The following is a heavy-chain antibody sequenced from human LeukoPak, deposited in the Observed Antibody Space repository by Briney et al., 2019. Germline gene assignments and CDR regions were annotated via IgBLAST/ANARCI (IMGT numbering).Heavy chain of an antibody. Sequence: PSETLSLTCTVSGGSISSYYWSWLRQPPGKGLEWIGYIYYSGSTNYNPSLKSRVTISVDTSKNQFSLKLSSVTAADTAVYYCARELYDYFDYWGQGTLVTVSS. CDR1: GGSISSYY. CDR3: ARELYDYFDY. CDR2: IYYSGST. D-gene: IGHD3-3*01. V-gene: IGHV4-59*01. J-gene: IGHJ4*02.